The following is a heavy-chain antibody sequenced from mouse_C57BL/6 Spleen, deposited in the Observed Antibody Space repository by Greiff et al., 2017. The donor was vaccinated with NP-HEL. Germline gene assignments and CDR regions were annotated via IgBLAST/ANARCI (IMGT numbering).Heavy chain of an antibody. Sequence: VQLRQPGAELVRPGTSVKLSCKASGYTFTSYWLHWVKPRPGPGLEWIGVIDPSDSYTNYNPKFKGKATLTVDTSSSTAYMQLSSLTSEDSAVYYCAGVVATSDYWGQGTTLTVSS. CDR3: AGVVATSDY. CDR2: IDPSDSYT. CDR1: GYTFTSYW. J-gene: IGHJ2*01. D-gene: IGHD1-1*01. V-gene: IGHV1-59*01.